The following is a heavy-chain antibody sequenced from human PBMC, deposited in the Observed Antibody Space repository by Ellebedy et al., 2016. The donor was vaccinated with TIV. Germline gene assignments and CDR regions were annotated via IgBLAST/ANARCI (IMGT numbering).Heavy chain of an antibody. CDR3: ARDRVTDAMDV. Sequence: PGGSLSLSCAASGFTFISYGRHWVRPAQGKGLEWVSFIYSSGSTNYTASLKGRFTISRDNSKNTLYLHMNSLRAEDTAVYYCARDRVTDAMDVWGQGTTVTVSS. V-gene: IGHV3-NL1*01. CDR2: IYSSGST. J-gene: IGHJ6*02. CDR1: GFTFISYG. D-gene: IGHD2-8*02.